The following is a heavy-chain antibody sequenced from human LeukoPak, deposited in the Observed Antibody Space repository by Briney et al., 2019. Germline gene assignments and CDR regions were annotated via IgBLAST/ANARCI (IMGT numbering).Heavy chain of an antibody. CDR2: IYTSGST. CDR3: ARGKVMVRGVIITYYFDY. D-gene: IGHD3-10*01. CDR1: GGSISSYY. V-gene: IGHV4-4*07. Sequence: SETLSLTCTVSGGSISSYYWSWIRQPAGKGLEWIGRIYTSGSTNYNPSLKSRVTMSVDTSKNQFSLKLSSVTAADTAVYYCARGKVMVRGVIITYYFDYWGQGTLVTVSS. J-gene: IGHJ4*02.